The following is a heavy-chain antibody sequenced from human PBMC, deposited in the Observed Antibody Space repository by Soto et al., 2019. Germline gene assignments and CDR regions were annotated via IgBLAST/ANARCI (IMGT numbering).Heavy chain of an antibody. CDR1: GYTFTSYG. CDR2: ISAYDGNT. V-gene: IGHV1-18*01. Sequence: QVQLMQSGAEVKKPGASVRVSCKASGYTFTSYGISWVRQAPGQGLEWRGWISAYDGNTNYAQKLQGRVTMTTDTSTSTAYMELRSLRSDDTAVYYCAREALYGDYRRYYYYGMDVWGQGTTVTVSS. D-gene: IGHD4-17*01. J-gene: IGHJ6*02. CDR3: AREALYGDYRRYYYYGMDV.